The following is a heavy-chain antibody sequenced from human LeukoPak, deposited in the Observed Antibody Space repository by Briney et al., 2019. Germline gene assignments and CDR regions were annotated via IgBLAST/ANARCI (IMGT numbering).Heavy chain of an antibody. CDR3: AKHPPSIESSSWFEGYFDY. Sequence: PSETLSLTCTVSGGSIGSYYWSWIRQPPGKGLEWIGHIYHSGSTNYNPSLKSRVTISLDTSKNQFSLTLSSVTAADTAVYYCAKHPPSIESSSWFEGYFDYWGQGTLVTVSS. CDR2: IYHSGST. D-gene: IGHD6-13*01. CDR1: GGSIGSYY. V-gene: IGHV4-59*01. J-gene: IGHJ4*02.